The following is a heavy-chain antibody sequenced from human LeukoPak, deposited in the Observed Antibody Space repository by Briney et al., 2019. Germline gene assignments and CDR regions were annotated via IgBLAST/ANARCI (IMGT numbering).Heavy chain of an antibody. CDR3: ARSSVLRYFDWLFDHGGGNDY. V-gene: IGHV1-8*02. CDR2: MNPNSGNT. J-gene: IGHJ4*02. Sequence: ASVKVSCKASGYTFTSYAMNWVRQAPGQGLEWMGWMNPNSGNTGYAQKLQGRVTMTRNTSISTAYMELSSLRSEDTSVYYCARSSVLRYFDWLFDHGGGNDYWGQGTLVTVSS. D-gene: IGHD3-9*01. CDR1: GYTFTSYA.